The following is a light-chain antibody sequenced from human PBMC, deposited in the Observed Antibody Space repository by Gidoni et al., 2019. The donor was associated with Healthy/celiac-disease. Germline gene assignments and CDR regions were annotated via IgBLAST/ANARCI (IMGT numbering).Light chain of an antibody. CDR1: QSISSY. J-gene: IGKJ4*01. CDR3: QQSYSTPALT. CDR2: AAS. Sequence: DIQMTQSPSSLSASVGDRVTIPCRASQSISSYLNWYQQKPGKAPKLLIYAASSLQSGVPSRCSGSGSGTDFTLTISSLQPEDFATYDCQQSYSTPALTFGGGTKVEIK. V-gene: IGKV1-39*01.